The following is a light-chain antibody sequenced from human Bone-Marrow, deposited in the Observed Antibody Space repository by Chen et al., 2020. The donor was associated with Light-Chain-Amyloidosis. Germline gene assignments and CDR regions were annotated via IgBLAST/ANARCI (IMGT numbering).Light chain of an antibody. Sequence: IVLTQSPCTLSLSPGDRATLSCRASRRISPVYLAWYQQKPGQAPRLLISGTANRATGIPDRFSGSGSGTEFSLTITRLEPEDFAVYFCQQYGNSPLYTFGQGTKVEI. CDR3: QQYGNSPLYT. J-gene: IGKJ2*01. V-gene: IGKV3-20*01. CDR2: GTA. CDR1: RRISPVY.